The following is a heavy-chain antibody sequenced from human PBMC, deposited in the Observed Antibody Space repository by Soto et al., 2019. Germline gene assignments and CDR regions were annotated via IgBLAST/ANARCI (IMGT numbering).Heavy chain of an antibody. CDR2: ISGNGGST. D-gene: IGHD3-10*01. J-gene: IGHJ6*03. CDR1: GFTFRSNA. CDR3: ARGSGNTFYYYMDV. V-gene: IGHV3-64*01. Sequence: QLGGSLRLSCAAPGFTFRSNAMHWVRQAPGKGLEYISAISGNGGSTYYGNSVKGRFTISRDNSKNTLYLQMGSLSPEDMAVYYCARGSGNTFYYYMDVWGKGTTVTVSS.